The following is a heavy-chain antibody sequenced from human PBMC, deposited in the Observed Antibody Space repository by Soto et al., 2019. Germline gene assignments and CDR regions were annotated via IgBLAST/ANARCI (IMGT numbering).Heavy chain of an antibody. CDR3: AKDLGYGGYPNPFDY. V-gene: IGHV3-30*18. D-gene: IGHD4-17*01. CDR1: GFTFSSYG. J-gene: IGHJ4*02. CDR2: ISYDGSNK. Sequence: QVQLVESGGGVVQPGRSLRLSCAASGFTFSSYGMHWVRQAPGKGLEWVAVISYDGSNKYYADSVKGRFTISRDNSKNTMYLQMNSLRAEDTAVYYCAKDLGYGGYPNPFDYWGQGTLVTVSS.